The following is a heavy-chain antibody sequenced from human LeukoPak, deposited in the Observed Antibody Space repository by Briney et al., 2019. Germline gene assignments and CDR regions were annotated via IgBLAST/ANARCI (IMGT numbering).Heavy chain of an antibody. V-gene: IGHV3-74*01. D-gene: IGHD6-19*01. Sequence: GGSLRLSCAASGFTFSTYWMHWVRQAPGEGLVWVSRIKSDGSDTSYADSVKGRFTISRDNAKNSLYLQMNSLRADDTAVYYCARVFGSGSYIDYWGQGTLVTVSS. CDR1: GFTFSTYW. J-gene: IGHJ4*02. CDR3: ARVFGSGSYIDY. CDR2: IKSDGSDT.